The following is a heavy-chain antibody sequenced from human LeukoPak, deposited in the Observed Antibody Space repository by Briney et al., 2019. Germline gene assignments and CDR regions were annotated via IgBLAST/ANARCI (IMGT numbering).Heavy chain of an antibody. J-gene: IGHJ4*02. D-gene: IGHD2-2*02. V-gene: IGHV4-61*02. CDR2: IYTSGST. CDR3: AREVYCSSTSCYIGGGVDY. Sequence: SETLSLTCTVSGGSISSGSYYWSWIRQPAGKGLEWIGRIYTSGSTNYNPSLKSRVTISVDTSKNQFSLKLSSVTAADTAVYYCAREVYCSSTSCYIGGGVDYWGQGTLVTVSS. CDR1: GGSISSGSYY.